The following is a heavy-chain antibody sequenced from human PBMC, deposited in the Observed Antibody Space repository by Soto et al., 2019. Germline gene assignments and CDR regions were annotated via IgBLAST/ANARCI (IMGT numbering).Heavy chain of an antibody. CDR3: ARNGKVLRGYSYGGGMDV. CDR1: GFTFSSYA. Sequence: GGSLRLSCAASGFTFSSYAMHWVRQAPGKGLEWVAVISYDGSNKYYADSVKGRFTISRDNSKNTLYLQMNSLRAEDTAVYYCARNGKVLRGYSYGGGMDVWGQGTTVTVSS. CDR2: ISYDGSNK. V-gene: IGHV3-30-3*01. D-gene: IGHD5-18*01. J-gene: IGHJ6*02.